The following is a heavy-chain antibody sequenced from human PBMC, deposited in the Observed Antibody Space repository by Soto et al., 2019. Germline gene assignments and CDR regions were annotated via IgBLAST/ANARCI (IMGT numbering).Heavy chain of an antibody. CDR1: GYTFTSYG. CDR2: ISAYNGNT. CDR3: ARVGTISAIFAHYYGMDV. Sequence: QVQLVQSGAEVKKPGASVKVSCKASGYTFTSYGISWVRQAPGQGLEWVGWISAYNGNTNYAQKIQGRATMTTDTSTSTSYMELRSLRSDDTAVYYCARVGTISAIFAHYYGMDVWGQGTTVTVSS. J-gene: IGHJ6*02. V-gene: IGHV1-18*01. D-gene: IGHD3-3*01.